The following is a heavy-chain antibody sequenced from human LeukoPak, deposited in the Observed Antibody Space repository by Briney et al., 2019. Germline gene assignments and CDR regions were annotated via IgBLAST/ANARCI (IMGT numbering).Heavy chain of an antibody. CDR3: ARRYYYDSSGYYYVY. Sequence: ASVKVSCKASGYTFTSYGISWVRQAPGQGLEWMGWISAYNGNTNYAQKLQGRVTMTTDTSTSTAYMELSSLRSEDTAVYYCARRYYYDSSGYYYVYWGQGTLVTVSS. CDR2: ISAYNGNT. V-gene: IGHV1-18*01. CDR1: GYTFTSYG. D-gene: IGHD3-22*01. J-gene: IGHJ4*02.